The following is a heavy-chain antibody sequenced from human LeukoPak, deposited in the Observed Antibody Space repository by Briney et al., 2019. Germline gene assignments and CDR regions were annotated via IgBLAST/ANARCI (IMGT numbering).Heavy chain of an antibody. D-gene: IGHD3-16*02. CDR2: INHSGST. J-gene: IGHJ5*02. CDR1: GGSFSGYY. CDR3: AGVFRYVWGSYRYTP. Sequence: PSETLSLTCAVYGGSFSGYYWSWIRQPPGKGLEWIGEINHSGSTNYNPSLKSRVTISVDTSKNQFSLKLSSVPAADTAVYYCAGVFRYVWGSYRYTPWGQGTLVTVSS. V-gene: IGHV4-34*01.